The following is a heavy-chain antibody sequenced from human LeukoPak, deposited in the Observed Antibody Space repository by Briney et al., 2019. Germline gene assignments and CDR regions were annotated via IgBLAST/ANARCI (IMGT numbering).Heavy chain of an antibody. Sequence: GASVKVSCKASGYTFTSYGISWVRQAPGQGLEWMGWISAYNGNTNYAQKLQGRVTMTTDTSTSTAYMELRSLRSDDTAVYYCARDRGRRITIFGVVIDFDIWGQGTMVTVSS. CDR3: ARDRGRRITIFGVVIDFDI. V-gene: IGHV1-18*01. D-gene: IGHD3-3*01. CDR2: ISAYNGNT. J-gene: IGHJ3*02. CDR1: GYTFTSYG.